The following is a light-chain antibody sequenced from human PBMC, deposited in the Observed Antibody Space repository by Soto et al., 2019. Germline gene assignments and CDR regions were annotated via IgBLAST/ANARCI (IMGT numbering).Light chain of an antibody. V-gene: IGLV2-14*01. CDR1: SSDVGGYNF. CDR3: SSYTSRSSWV. CDR2: QVS. Sequence: QSALTQPASVSGSPGQSITISCTGTSSDVGGYNFVSWYQQHPGKAPKLMISQVSNRPSGVSNRFSGSKSGNTASLTIFGLQAEDEAEYYCSSYTSRSSWVFGGGTKLTVL. J-gene: IGLJ3*02.